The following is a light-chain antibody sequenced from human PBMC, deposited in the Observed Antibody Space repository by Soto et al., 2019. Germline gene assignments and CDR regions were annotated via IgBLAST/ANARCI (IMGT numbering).Light chain of an antibody. CDR2: MAS. V-gene: IGKV1-5*03. CDR3: QQYNDNWT. J-gene: IGKJ1*01. Sequence: DIQMTQSPSTLSASVGDRVTITCRASQSISSWLAWYQQKPGKAPKLLIYMASTLQSVVPSRFSGSGSGTEFTLAISSLQPDDSATYYCQQYNDNWTFGQGTKVDIK. CDR1: QSISSW.